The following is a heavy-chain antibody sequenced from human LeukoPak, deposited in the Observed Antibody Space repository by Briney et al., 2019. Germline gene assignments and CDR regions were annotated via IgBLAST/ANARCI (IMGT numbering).Heavy chain of an antibody. CDR3: ARDPTEGLQLAYYFDY. D-gene: IGHD5-24*01. V-gene: IGHV3-11*04. J-gene: IGHJ4*02. CDR2: ISCSGGTI. Sequence: GGSLRLSCAASGCTFSDYYMSWIRQAPGRGLEWVSYISCSGGTIYYADSVKGRFTISRDNAKNSLYLQMNSLRAEDTAVYYCARDPTEGLQLAYYFDYWGQGTLVTVSS. CDR1: GCTFSDYY.